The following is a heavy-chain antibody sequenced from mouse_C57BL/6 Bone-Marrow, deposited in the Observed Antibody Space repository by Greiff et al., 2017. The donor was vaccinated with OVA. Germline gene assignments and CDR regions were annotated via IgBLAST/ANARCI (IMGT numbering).Heavy chain of an antibody. Sequence: QVQLQQPGAELVRPGSSVKLSCKASGYTFTSYWMHWVKQRPIQGLEWIGNIDPSDSETHYNQKFKDKATLTVDKSSSTAYMQLSSLTSEDSAVYYCARWKMETAQAHFDYWGQGTTLTVSS. D-gene: IGHD3-2*02. J-gene: IGHJ2*01. CDR2: IDPSDSET. V-gene: IGHV1-52*01. CDR3: ARWKMETAQAHFDY. CDR1: GYTFTSYW.